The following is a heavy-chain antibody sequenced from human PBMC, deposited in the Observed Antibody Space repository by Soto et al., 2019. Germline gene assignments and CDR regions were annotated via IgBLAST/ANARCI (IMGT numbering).Heavy chain of an antibody. Sequence: LRLSCVASGLTFGSRAMSWVRQAPGEGLQWVSTITDTGGDAKYADSVRGRFVISRDNSKKTLYLQMTSLTAEDSAMYFCARGSTDSYPGSRIFDFWGRGTLVTVSS. J-gene: IGHJ4*02. CDR2: ITDTGGDA. CDR1: GLTFGSRA. CDR3: ARGSTDSYPGSRIFDF. D-gene: IGHD3-10*01. V-gene: IGHV3-23*01.